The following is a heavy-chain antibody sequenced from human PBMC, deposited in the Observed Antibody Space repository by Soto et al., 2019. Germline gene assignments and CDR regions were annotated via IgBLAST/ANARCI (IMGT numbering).Heavy chain of an antibody. V-gene: IGHV3-23*01. Sequence: GGSLRLSCAASGFSFSDFWMTWVRQAPGKGLEWVSAISGSGGSTYYADSVKGRFTISRDNSKNTLYLQMNSLRAEDTAVYYCAKDLLYYDFWSGFGYWGQGTLVTVSS. D-gene: IGHD3-3*01. J-gene: IGHJ4*02. CDR2: ISGSGGST. CDR1: GFSFSDFW. CDR3: AKDLLYYDFWSGFGY.